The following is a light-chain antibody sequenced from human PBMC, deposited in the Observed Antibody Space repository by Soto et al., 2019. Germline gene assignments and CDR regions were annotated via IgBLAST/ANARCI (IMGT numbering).Light chain of an antibody. J-gene: IGLJ3*02. CDR1: TSDVGIYNL. CDR3: SSYAGSRGV. CDR2: EVD. Sequence: QSALTQPASVSGSPGQSITISCSETTSDVGIYNLVSWYQQHPGKAPKLVIYEVDKRPSGVSNRFSGSRSGNTASLTISGLQSEDEADYYCSSYAGSRGVFGGGTKVTVL. V-gene: IGLV2-23*02.